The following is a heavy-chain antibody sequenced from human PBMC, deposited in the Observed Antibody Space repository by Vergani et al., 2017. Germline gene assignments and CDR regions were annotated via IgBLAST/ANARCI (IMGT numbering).Heavy chain of an antibody. J-gene: IGHJ4*02. CDR1: FDSIRNLY. Sequence: QVQLQESGPGLVKSSETLSLTCSVSFDSIRNLYCNWIRQPPGKGLEWIGSIHYSENTNYNPSLKTRVTISVDTSKNQFSLTLTSVTAADTAVYYCARGNPNGYCSSTSCYGTYYFDYWGQGTLVTVSS. V-gene: IGHV4-59*11. D-gene: IGHD2-2*03. CDR2: IHYSENT. CDR3: ARGNPNGYCSSTSCYGTYYFDY.